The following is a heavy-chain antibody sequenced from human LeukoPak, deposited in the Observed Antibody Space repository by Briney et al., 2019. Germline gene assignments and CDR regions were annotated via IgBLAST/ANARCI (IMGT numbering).Heavy chain of an antibody. CDR2: IWYDGSNK. Sequence: GRSLRLSCAASGFTFSSYGMHWVRQAPGKGLEWVAVIWYDGSNKYYADSVKGRFTISRDNSKNTLYPQMNSLRAEDTAVYYCASNYGASVSPFDYWGQGTLVTVSS. D-gene: IGHD4-17*01. CDR3: ASNYGASVSPFDY. CDR1: GFTFSSYG. V-gene: IGHV3-33*01. J-gene: IGHJ4*02.